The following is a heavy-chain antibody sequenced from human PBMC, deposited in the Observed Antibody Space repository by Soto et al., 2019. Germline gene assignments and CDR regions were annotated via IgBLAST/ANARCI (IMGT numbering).Heavy chain of an antibody. D-gene: IGHD3-22*01. V-gene: IGHV3-23*01. CDR1: GFTFSSYA. CDR2: ISGSCGST. Sequence: PGGSLRLSCAASGFTFSSYAMSWVRQAPGKGLEWVSAISGSCGSTYYADSVKGRFTISRDNSKNTLYLQMNSLRAEDTAVYYCAKALYYYDSSGYCVFDYWGQGTLVTVSS. CDR3: AKALYYYDSSGYCVFDY. J-gene: IGHJ4*02.